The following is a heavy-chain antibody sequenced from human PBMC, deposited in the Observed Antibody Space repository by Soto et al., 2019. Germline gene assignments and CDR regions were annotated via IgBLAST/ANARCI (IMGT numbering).Heavy chain of an antibody. CDR3: AKDKGSSAIGGYYFDY. Sequence: GSLRLSCAASGFTFSSYAMSWVRQAPGKGLEWVSAISGSGGSTYYADSVKGRFTISRDNSKNTLYLQMNSLRAEDTAVYYCAKDKGSSAIGGYYFDYWGQGTLVTVSS. CDR1: GFTFSSYA. CDR2: ISGSGGST. V-gene: IGHV3-23*01. J-gene: IGHJ4*02. D-gene: IGHD6-6*01.